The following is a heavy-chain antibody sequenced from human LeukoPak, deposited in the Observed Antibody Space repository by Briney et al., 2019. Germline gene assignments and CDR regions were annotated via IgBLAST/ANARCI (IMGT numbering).Heavy chain of an antibody. CDR1: GGSLSGYY. CDR3: ASTPFGGSGSVNDAFDI. CDR2: TNHSGRT. D-gene: IGHD1-26*01. J-gene: IGHJ3*02. Sequence: SETLSLTCAVYGGSLSGYYWSWTRHPPGKGRGWVGETNHSGRTNYNQSPKRQIPISVETSKNQFSLNLSSVTAADAAVYYCASTPFGGSGSVNDAFDIWGQGTMVTVSS. V-gene: IGHV4-34*01.